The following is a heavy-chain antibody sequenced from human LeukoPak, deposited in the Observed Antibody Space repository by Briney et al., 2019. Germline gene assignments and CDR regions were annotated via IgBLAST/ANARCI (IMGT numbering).Heavy chain of an antibody. J-gene: IGHJ6*02. D-gene: IGHD3-22*01. V-gene: IGHV3-30*18. CDR3: AKDAYYYDSSGYRGSYYYYYGMDV. CDR2: ISYDGSNK. Sequence: SGGSLRLSCAASGFTFSSYGMHWVRQAPGKGVEWLAVISYDGSNKYYEDSVKGRFTISRDNSKNTLYLQMNSLRAEDTAVYYCAKDAYYYDSSGYRGSYYYYYGMDVWGQGTTVTVSS. CDR1: GFTFSSYG.